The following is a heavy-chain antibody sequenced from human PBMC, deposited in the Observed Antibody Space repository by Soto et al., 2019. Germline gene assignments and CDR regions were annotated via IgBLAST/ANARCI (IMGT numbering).Heavy chain of an antibody. D-gene: IGHD1-26*01. CDR2: IDYTGSP. CDR1: GVSVSRDYQ. V-gene: IGHV4-30-4*01. Sequence: SLTCTVSGVSVSRDYQWIWIRQPPGKGLEWIGHIDYTGSPYYNPSLKSRLTISVDTSKNQFSLKVNSLTAADTAVYYCARAWDFWGQGTLVTVSS. J-gene: IGHJ1*01. CDR3: ARAWDF.